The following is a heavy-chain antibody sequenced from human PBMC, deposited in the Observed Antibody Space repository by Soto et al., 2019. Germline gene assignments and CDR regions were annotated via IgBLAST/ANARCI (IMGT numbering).Heavy chain of an antibody. CDR3: AREHNWKHKDAFDI. Sequence: ASVKVSCKASGYTFTSYDINWVRQATGQGLEWMGWMNPNSGNTGYAQKFQGRVTMTRNTSISTAYMELSSLRSEDTAVYYCAREHNWKHKDAFDIWGQGTMVTVPS. D-gene: IGHD1-20*01. CDR1: GYTFTSYD. CDR2: MNPNSGNT. V-gene: IGHV1-8*01. J-gene: IGHJ3*02.